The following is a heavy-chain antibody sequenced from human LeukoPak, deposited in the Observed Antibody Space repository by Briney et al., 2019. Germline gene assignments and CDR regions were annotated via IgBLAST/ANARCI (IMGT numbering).Heavy chain of an antibody. D-gene: IGHD2-8*01. J-gene: IGHJ4*02. CDR2: FCHCGSI. CDR3: VRNGRHYFDF. Sequence: SSETLSLTCAVSADSINSRNWWSWVRQSPGKGLEWIGEFCHCGSINYNPSLKSRATISVDKSKSQFSLKLNSVSAADTAVYYCVRNGRHYFDFWARELWSPSPQ. CDR1: ADSINSRNW. V-gene: IGHV4-4*02.